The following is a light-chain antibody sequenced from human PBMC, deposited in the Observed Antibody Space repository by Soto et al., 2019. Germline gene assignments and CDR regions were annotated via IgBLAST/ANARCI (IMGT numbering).Light chain of an antibody. CDR1: SSDVGGYNY. V-gene: IGLV2-14*01. CDR2: EVS. Sequence: QSALTQPASVSGSPGQSITISFTGTSSDVGGYNYVSWYQQHPGKAPKLMIYEVSNRPSGVSNRFSGSKSGNTASLTISGLQAEDEADYYCSSYTSSSTPLVFGTGTKVTVL. CDR3: SSYTSSSTPLV. J-gene: IGLJ1*01.